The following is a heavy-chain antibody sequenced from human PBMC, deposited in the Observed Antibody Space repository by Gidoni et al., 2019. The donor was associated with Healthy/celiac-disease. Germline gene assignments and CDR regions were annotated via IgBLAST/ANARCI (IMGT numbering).Heavy chain of an antibody. Sequence: QVQLQEPGPGLLKHSQTLSTTCTVPGRSISSGGYYWSWIRQHPGKGLEWIGYIYYSGSTYYNPSLKSRVTISVDTSKNQFSLKLNSVTAADTAVYYCARGAYCGGDCSYYFDYCGQGTLVTVSS. J-gene: IGHJ4*02. CDR1: GRSISSGGYY. CDR2: IYYSGST. D-gene: IGHD2-21*01. V-gene: IGHV4-31*03. CDR3: ARGAYCGGDCSYYFDY.